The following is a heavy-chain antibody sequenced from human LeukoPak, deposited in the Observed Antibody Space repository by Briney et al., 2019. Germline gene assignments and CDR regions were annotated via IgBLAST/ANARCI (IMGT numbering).Heavy chain of an antibody. CDR1: GLLRRTPGVG. Sequence: SGPTLTNPTQTFTLICAFCGLLRRTPGVGVTWMRQPPGNELEWLAVVCLGDEKVYSPSLKSRLTVTTATSKNQGVLTVPNVDPVDTATYYCAHSRNFHLDASPLENWGLGTLVTVSS. D-gene: IGHD3-3*01. CDR2: VCLGDEK. V-gene: IGHV2-5*02. J-gene: IGHJ4*02. CDR3: AHSRNFHLDASPLEN.